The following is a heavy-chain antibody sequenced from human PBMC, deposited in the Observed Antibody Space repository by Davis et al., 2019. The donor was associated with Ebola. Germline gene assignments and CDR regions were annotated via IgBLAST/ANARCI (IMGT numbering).Heavy chain of an antibody. CDR2: IIPVFGIP. V-gene: IGHV1-69*13. Sequence: SVKVSCKASGGTFSSYAISWVRQAPGQGLDWMGGIIPVFGIPKYAQKFRGRVTITADESTSTAYMELSSLRSEDTAVYFCAREEDYWGQGTLVTVSS. CDR3: AREEDY. J-gene: IGHJ4*02. CDR1: GGTFSSYA.